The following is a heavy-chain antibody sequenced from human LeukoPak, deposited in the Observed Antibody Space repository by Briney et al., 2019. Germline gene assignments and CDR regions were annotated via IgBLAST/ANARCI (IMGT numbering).Heavy chain of an antibody. CDR1: GFTFSADA. CDR2: IRGGGGSA. J-gene: IGHJ3*02. CDR3: ARDPNGDYIGAFDM. Sequence: PGGSLRLSCTASGFTFSADAMMWVRQAPGKGPEWVSAIRGGGGSAFYADSVKGRFTISRDNSKYTLFLQMNSLRAEDTAVYYCARDPNGDYIGAFDMWGPGTMVTVSS. V-gene: IGHV3-23*01. D-gene: IGHD4-17*01.